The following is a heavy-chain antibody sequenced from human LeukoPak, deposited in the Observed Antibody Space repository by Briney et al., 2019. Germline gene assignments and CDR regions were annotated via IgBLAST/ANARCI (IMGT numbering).Heavy chain of an antibody. CDR3: ARGYFGSGSYIRGLGYYFDY. CDR1: GYTFPRYG. D-gene: IGHD3-10*01. J-gene: IGHJ4*02. CDR2: IIPILGIA. Sequence: GASVKVSCKASGYTFPRYGISWVRQAPGQGLEWMGRIIPILGIANYAQKFQGRVTITADKSTSTAYMELSSLRSEDTAVYYCARGYFGSGSYIRGLGYYFDYWGQGTLVTVSS. V-gene: IGHV1-69*04.